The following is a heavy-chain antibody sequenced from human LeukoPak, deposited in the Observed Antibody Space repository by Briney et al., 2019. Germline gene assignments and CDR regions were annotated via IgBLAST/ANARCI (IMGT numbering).Heavy chain of an antibody. J-gene: IGHJ6*03. V-gene: IGHV1-18*01. D-gene: IGHD2-8*01. Sequence: GASVKVSCKASGYTFTSYGISWVRQAPGQGLEWMGWISAYNGNTNYAQKLQGRVTMTTDTSTSTAYMELRSLRSDDTAVYYCARGGNNGVFYVSFDYYMDVWGKGTTVTVSS. CDR2: ISAYNGNT. CDR1: GYTFTSYG. CDR3: ARGGNNGVFYVSFDYYMDV.